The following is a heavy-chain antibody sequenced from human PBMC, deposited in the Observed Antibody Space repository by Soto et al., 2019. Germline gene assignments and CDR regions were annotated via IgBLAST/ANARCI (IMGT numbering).Heavy chain of an antibody. CDR3: ARPGDGTSHDAFDI. CDR1: GGSISSRRYY. Sequence: SETLSLTCTVSGGSISSRRYYWGWIRQPPGKGLEWIGSIYYSGSTYYNPSLKSRVTISVDTSKNQFSLKLSSVTAADTAVYYCARPGDGTSHDAFDIWGQGTMVT. V-gene: IGHV4-39*01. J-gene: IGHJ3*02. CDR2: IYYSGST.